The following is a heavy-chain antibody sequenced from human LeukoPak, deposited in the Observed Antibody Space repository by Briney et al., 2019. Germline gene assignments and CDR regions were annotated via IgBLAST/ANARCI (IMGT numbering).Heavy chain of an antibody. J-gene: IGHJ6*02. CDR2: IRYDGSNK. V-gene: IGHV3-30*02. CDR1: GFTFSSYG. D-gene: IGHD2-2*01. CDR3: AKDPGAVPAAMRFYYYYYYGMDV. Sequence: GGSLRLSCAASGFTFSSYGMHWVRQAPGKGLEWVAFIRYDGSNKYYADSVKGRFTISRDNSKNTLYLQMNSLRAEDTAVYYCAKDPGAVPAAMRFYYYYYYGMDVWGQGTTVTVSS.